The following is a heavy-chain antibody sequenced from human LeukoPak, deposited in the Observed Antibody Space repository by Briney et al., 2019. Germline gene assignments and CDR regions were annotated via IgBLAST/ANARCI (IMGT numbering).Heavy chain of an antibody. CDR1: GYTFISYY. CDR3: ARVGCSGGNCYSSADY. D-gene: IGHD2-15*01. CDR2: ISGYSGNT. V-gene: IGHV1-18*04. J-gene: IGHJ4*02. Sequence: ASVKVSCKASGYTFISYYMHWVRQAPGQGLEWMGWISGYSGNTNYAQKVQARVTMTADTSTSTAYMELRSLRSDDTAVYYCARVGCSGGNCYSSADYWGQGTLVTVSS.